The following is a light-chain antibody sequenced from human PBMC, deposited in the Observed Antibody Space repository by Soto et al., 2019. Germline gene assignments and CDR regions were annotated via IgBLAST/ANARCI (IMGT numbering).Light chain of an antibody. Sequence: EIVLTQSPATLSLSPGERATLSCRASQSVSSYLAWYQQKPGQAPRLLIYDASNRATGIPARFSGSGSGTDFTLTISCLEPEDFAVYHCQQRSNWPFTFGQGTRLEIK. CDR2: DAS. V-gene: IGKV3-11*01. CDR1: QSVSSY. CDR3: QQRSNWPFT. J-gene: IGKJ5*01.